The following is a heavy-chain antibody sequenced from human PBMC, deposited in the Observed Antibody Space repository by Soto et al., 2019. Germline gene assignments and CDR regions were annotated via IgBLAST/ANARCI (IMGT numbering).Heavy chain of an antibody. CDR1: GYTFTSYG. J-gene: IGHJ4*02. CDR3: ARDHCSSTSCYAFLVLDY. V-gene: IGHV1-18*01. D-gene: IGHD2-2*01. CDR2: ISAYNGNT. Sequence: QVQLVQSGAEVKKPGASVKVSCKASGYTFTSYGISWVRQAPGQGLEWMGWISAYNGNTNYAQKLQGRVTMTTETSTSTAYMELRSLRSDDTAVYYCARDHCSSTSCYAFLVLDYWGQGTLVTVSS.